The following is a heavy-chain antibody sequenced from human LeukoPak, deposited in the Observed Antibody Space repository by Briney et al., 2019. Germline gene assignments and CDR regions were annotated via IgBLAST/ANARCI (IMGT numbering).Heavy chain of an antibody. V-gene: IGHV4-59*01. CDR3: ASSGSATPYYFDY. J-gene: IGHJ4*02. CDR2: IYYSGST. D-gene: IGHD6-25*01. CDR1: GGSITSYY. Sequence: SETLSLTCSVSGGSITSYYWSWIRQPPGKGLEWMGYIYYSGSTNHNPSLKSRVTISVDTSKNQFSLKLSSVTAADTAVYYCASSGSATPYYFDYWGQGTLVTVSS.